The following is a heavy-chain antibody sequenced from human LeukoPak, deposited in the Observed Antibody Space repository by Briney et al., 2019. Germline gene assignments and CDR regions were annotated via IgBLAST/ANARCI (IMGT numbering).Heavy chain of an antibody. Sequence: ASVKVSCKASGYTFTSYGISWVRQAPGQGLEWMGWISAYNGNTNYAQKLQGRVTMTTDTSTSTAYMELGSLRSEDTAVYYCARALDIVVVPAAIRGFSYYYYMDVWGKGTTVTVSS. CDR3: ARALDIVVVPAAIRGFSYYYYMDV. V-gene: IGHV1-18*01. CDR2: ISAYNGNT. D-gene: IGHD2-2*02. CDR1: GYTFTSYG. J-gene: IGHJ6*03.